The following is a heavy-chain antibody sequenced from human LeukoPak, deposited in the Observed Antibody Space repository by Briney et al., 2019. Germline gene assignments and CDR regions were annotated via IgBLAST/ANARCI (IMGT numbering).Heavy chain of an antibody. CDR3: ARDRAEGLDY. CDR2: ISSSSSYI. J-gene: IGHJ4*02. Sequence: GGSLRLSCAASGFTFSSYSMTWVRQAPGKGLEWVSSISSSSSYIYYADSVKGRFTISRDNAKNSLYLQMNSLRAEDTAVYYCARDRAEGLDYWGQGTLVTVSS. V-gene: IGHV3-21*01. CDR1: GFTFSSYS.